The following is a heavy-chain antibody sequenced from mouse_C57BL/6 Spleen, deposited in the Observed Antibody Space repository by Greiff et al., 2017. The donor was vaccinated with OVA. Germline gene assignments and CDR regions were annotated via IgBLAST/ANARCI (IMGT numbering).Heavy chain of an antibody. Sequence: QVQLKESGPGLVQPSQRLSITCTVSGFSLTSYGVHWVRQSPGKGLEWLGVIWSGGSTDYNAAFISRLNISKDNAKSQVFVKMNSLQADDTAIYYCARKGTTGAMDYWGQGTSVTVSS. CDR3: ARKGTTGAMDY. J-gene: IGHJ4*01. CDR2: IWSGGST. CDR1: GFSLTSYG. D-gene: IGHD1-1*01. V-gene: IGHV2-2*01.